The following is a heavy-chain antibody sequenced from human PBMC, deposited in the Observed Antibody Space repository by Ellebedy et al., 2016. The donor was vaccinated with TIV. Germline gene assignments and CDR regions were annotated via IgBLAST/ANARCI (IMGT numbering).Heavy chain of an antibody. CDR2: ISPSGGTT. J-gene: IGHJ4*02. CDR1: GYTFTDYF. V-gene: IGHV1-46*01. D-gene: IGHD2-2*01. CDR3: AKDRVVVEPAAIFDC. Sequence: AASVKVSCKASGYTFTDYFLHWVRQAPGQGLEWMGIISPSGGTTTYAQKFQGRVTMTRDTSTSTVYMELSSLRSEDTAVYYCAKDRVVVEPAAIFDCWGQGTLVTVSS.